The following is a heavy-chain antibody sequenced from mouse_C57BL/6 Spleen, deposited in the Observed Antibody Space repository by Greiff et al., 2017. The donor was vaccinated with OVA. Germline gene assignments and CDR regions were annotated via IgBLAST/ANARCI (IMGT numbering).Heavy chain of an antibody. CDR3: ARDADYYGSSCGWYFDV. J-gene: IGHJ1*03. CDR1: GFTFSDFY. CDR2: SRNKANDYTT. Sequence: EVNVVESGGGLVQSGRSLRLSCATSGFTFSDFYMEWVRQAPGKGLEWIAASRNKANDYTTEYSASVKGRFIVSRDTSQSILYLQMNALRAEDTAIYYCARDADYYGSSCGWYFDVWGTGTTVTVSS. D-gene: IGHD1-1*01. V-gene: IGHV7-1*01.